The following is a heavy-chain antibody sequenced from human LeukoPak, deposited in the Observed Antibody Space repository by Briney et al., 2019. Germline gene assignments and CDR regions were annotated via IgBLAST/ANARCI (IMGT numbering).Heavy chain of an antibody. J-gene: IGHJ4*02. Sequence: ASVKVSCKASGYTFTSYAMHWVRQAPGQRLEWMGWINAGNGNTKYSQKFQGRVTITRDTSASTAYMELSSLRSEDTAVYYCAREGGTVLRYFDWLPPSYWGQGTLVTVSS. V-gene: IGHV1-3*01. CDR2: INAGNGNT. D-gene: IGHD3-9*01. CDR1: GYTFTSYA. CDR3: AREGGTVLRYFDWLPPSY.